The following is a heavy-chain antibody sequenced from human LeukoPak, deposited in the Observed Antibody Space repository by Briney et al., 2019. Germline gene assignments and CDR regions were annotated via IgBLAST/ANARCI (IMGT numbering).Heavy chain of an antibody. Sequence: PSETLSLTCTVSGGSISSYYWSWIRQPAGKGLEWIGHIYTSGSTHYNPSLKSRVTMSVDTSKNQFSLKLSSVTAADTAVYYCARGRGYSGYDFPYYYYGMDVWGQGTTVTVSS. CDR1: GGSISSYY. D-gene: IGHD5-12*01. J-gene: IGHJ6*02. CDR2: IYTSGST. CDR3: ARGRGYSGYDFPYYYYGMDV. V-gene: IGHV4-4*07.